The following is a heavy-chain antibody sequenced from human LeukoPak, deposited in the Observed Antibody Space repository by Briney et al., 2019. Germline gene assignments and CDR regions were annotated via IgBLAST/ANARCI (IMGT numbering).Heavy chain of an antibody. V-gene: IGHV3-64D*06. Sequence: GGSLRLSCSASGFTFSSHPMHWVRQAPGKGLEYVSAITGNGGDTYYTDSVKGRFTMSRDNSKNTLYLQMSSLRVEDTAVYYCAKAYCSGGSCYRYFDYWGQGTLVTVSS. D-gene: IGHD2-15*01. CDR1: GFTFSSHP. CDR2: ITGNGGDT. J-gene: IGHJ4*02. CDR3: AKAYCSGGSCYRYFDY.